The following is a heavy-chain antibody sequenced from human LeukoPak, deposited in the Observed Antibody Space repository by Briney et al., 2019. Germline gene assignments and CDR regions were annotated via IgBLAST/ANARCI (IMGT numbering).Heavy chain of an antibody. Sequence: GASVKVSCKASGYTFNTYDINWVRQAPGQGLEWMGWMNPDSVNTAYAQKFQGRLTMTRNTSISTAYMELRSLRSDDTAVYYCARDAAYGSGSYYYWGQGTLVTVSS. CDR1: GYTFNTYD. CDR2: MNPDSVNT. J-gene: IGHJ4*02. V-gene: IGHV1-8*01. CDR3: ARDAAYGSGSYYY. D-gene: IGHD3-10*01.